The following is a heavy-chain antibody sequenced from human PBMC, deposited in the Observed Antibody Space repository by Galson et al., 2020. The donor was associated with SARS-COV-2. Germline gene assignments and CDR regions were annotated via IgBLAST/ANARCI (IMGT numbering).Heavy chain of an antibody. CDR1: GGSISSSSYY. CDR3: ARARGGKGEWYFDL. D-gene: IGHD2-15*01. CDR2: IYYSGST. V-gene: IGHV4-39*07. Sequence: SQTLSLTCTVSGGSISSSSYYWGWIRQPPGKGLEWIGSIYYSGSTYYNPSLKSRVTISVDTSKNQFSLKLSSVTAADTAVYYCARARGGKGEWYFDLWGRGTLVTVSS. J-gene: IGHJ2*01.